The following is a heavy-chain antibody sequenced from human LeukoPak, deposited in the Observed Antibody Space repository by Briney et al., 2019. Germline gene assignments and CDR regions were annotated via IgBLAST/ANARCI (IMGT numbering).Heavy chain of an antibody. CDR1: GFTFSSYA. CDR2: ISGSGGST. V-gene: IGHV3-23*01. D-gene: IGHD2-2*01. J-gene: IGHJ3*02. Sequence: SGGSLRLSCAASGFTFSSYAMSWVRQAPGKGLEWVSAISGSGGSTYYADSVKGRFTISRDNSKNTLYLQMNSLRAEDTAVYYCAKDQSDIVVVPAAPPVDAFDIWGQGTMVTVSS. CDR3: AKDQSDIVVVPAAPPVDAFDI.